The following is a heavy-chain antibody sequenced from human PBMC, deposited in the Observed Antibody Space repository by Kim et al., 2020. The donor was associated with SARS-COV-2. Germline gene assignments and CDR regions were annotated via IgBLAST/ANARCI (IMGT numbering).Heavy chain of an antibody. D-gene: IGHD3-10*01. V-gene: IGHV4-4*02. CDR2: IYHSGST. J-gene: IGHJ6*02. CDR1: GGSISSSNW. CDR3: VRGGYGSGSYYNAAVYYYYGMDV. Sequence: SETLSLTCAVSGGSISSSNWWSWVRQPPGKGLEWIGEIYHSGSTNYNPSLKSRVTISVDKSKNHFSLQLTSVTAADTAVYYCVRGGYGSGSYYNAAVYYYYGMDVWGQGTTVTVSS.